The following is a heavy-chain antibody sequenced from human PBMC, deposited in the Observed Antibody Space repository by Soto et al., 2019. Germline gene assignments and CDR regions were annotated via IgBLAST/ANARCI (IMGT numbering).Heavy chain of an antibody. Sequence: GESLKISCKGSGYSFTSYWIGWVRQMPGKGLEWMGIIYPGDSDTRYSPSFQGQVTISADKSISTAYLQWSSLKASDTAMYYCARIAAAGTGFVAFEIWGQGTMVTVSS. CDR2: IYPGDSDT. CDR1: GYSFTSYW. D-gene: IGHD6-13*01. J-gene: IGHJ3*02. V-gene: IGHV5-51*01. CDR3: ARIAAAGTGFVAFEI.